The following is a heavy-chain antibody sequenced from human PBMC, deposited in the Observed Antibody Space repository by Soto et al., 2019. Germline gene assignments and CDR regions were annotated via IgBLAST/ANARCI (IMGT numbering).Heavy chain of an antibody. CDR1: GFTFSSFG. V-gene: IGHV3-23*01. D-gene: IGHD4-17*01. Sequence: DVQLLESGGGLVQPGGSLRLSCAASGFTFSSFGMSWVRQTPGKGLEWVSAISGFGDDTYYADSVKGRFTISRDNSKNMLYLQMNSLRADETAVYYCANPQGWPVTPFDHWGQGTLVTVSS. CDR2: ISGFGDDT. J-gene: IGHJ4*02. CDR3: ANPQGWPVTPFDH.